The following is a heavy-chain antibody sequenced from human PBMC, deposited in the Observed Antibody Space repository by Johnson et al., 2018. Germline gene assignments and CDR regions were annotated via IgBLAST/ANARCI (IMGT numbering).Heavy chain of an antibody. CDR1: GGPFTSYA. CDR2: IIRIFGTA. D-gene: IGHD3-16*01. CDR3: AGGLMITFGTDEYFQH. Sequence: EELLESGAEVKKAGSSVKVSCKASGGPFTSYAISWVRPAPGQGLEWMVGIIRIFGTATFDQKFQGRVTITADESTSTAYLAPRSLRSEDTAGYYCAGGLMITFGTDEYFQHWGQGTLVTVSS. V-gene: IGHV1-69*01. J-gene: IGHJ1*01.